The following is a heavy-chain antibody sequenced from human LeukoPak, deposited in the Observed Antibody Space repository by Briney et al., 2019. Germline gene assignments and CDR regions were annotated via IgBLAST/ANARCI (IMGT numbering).Heavy chain of an antibody. J-gene: IGHJ3*02. CDR2: IKQDGSEK. D-gene: IGHD2-15*01. Sequence: GGSLRLSCAASGFTSSSYWMSWVRQAPGKGLEWVANIKQDGSEKYYVDSVKGRFTISRDNAKNSLYLQMNSLRAEDTAVYYCARMGYCSGGSCYSGPPDAFDIWGQGTMVTVSS. CDR3: ARMGYCSGGSCYSGPPDAFDI. CDR1: GFTSSSYW. V-gene: IGHV3-7*01.